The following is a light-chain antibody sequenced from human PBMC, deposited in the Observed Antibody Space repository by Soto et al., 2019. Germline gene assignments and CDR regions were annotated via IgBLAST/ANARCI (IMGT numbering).Light chain of an antibody. CDR3: QKYGSSPLT. CDR2: GPS. CDR1: QSVSSSY. J-gene: IGKJ4*01. Sequence: EIVLTQSPGTLSLSPGDRATLSCRASQSVSSSYLAWYQQKPGQAPRLRIYGPSSRATGIPDRFSGSGSGTEFSLTIRRLEPEVSEVYYCQKYGSSPLTFRGATTVAIK. V-gene: IGKV3-20*01.